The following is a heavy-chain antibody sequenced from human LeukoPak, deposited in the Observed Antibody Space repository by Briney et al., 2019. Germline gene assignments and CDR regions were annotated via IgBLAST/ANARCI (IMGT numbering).Heavy chain of an antibody. J-gene: IGHJ4*02. CDR3: ARGGSGIEY. D-gene: IGHD3-10*01. Sequence: GGSLRLSCAASGFTFSSYWMYWVRQAPGKGLVWVSHINSGGSSSGYADSVKGRFTISRDNAKNTLYLQMNSLRAEDTALYYCARGGSGIEYWGQGTLVTVSS. V-gene: IGHV3-74*01. CDR2: INSGGSSS. CDR1: GFTFSSYW.